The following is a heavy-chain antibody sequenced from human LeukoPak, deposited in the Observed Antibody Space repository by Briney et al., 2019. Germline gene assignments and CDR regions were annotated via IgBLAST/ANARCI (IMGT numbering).Heavy chain of an antibody. CDR3: AKARGGASGAYDY. V-gene: IGHV3-23*01. CDR2: ISDSGGST. D-gene: IGHD2-21*01. CDR1: GFTFNNFA. Sequence: PGGSLRLSCAASGFTFNNFAMNWVRQAPGKGLEWVSAISDSGGSTYYADSVRGRFTISRDNSKNTLYLQMSSLRAEDTALYFCAKARGGASGAYDYWGQGTLVTVSS. J-gene: IGHJ4*02.